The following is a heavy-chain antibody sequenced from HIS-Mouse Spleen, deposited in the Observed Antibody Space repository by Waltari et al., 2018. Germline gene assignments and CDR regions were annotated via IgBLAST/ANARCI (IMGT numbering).Heavy chain of an antibody. CDR2: IYYSGST. Sequence: QLQLQESGPGLVTPSETLSLTRPVPGGSISRSSYHWGWTRQPPGKGLEWIGSIYYSGSTYYNPSLKSRVTISVDTSKNQFSLKLSSVTAADTAVYYCAREIPYSSSWYDWYFDLWGRGTLVTVSS. CDR3: AREIPYSSSWYDWYFDL. CDR1: GGSISRSSYH. V-gene: IGHV4-39*07. D-gene: IGHD6-13*01. J-gene: IGHJ2*01.